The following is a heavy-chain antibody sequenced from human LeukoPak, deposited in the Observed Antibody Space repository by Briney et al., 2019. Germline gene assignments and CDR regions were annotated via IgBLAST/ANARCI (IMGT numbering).Heavy chain of an antibody. V-gene: IGHV4-34*01. CDR2: INHSGST. Sequence: SETLSLTCAVYGGSFSGYYWSWIRQPPGKGLEWIGEINHSGSTNYNPSLKSRVTISVDTSKNQFSLKLSSVTAADTAVYYCASGNYSGSYYGWFDPWGQGTLVTVSS. CDR3: ASGNYSGSYYGWFDP. CDR1: GGSFSGYY. D-gene: IGHD1-26*01. J-gene: IGHJ5*02.